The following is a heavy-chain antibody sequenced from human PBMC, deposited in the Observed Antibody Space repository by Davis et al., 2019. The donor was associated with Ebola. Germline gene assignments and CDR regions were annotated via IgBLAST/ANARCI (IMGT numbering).Heavy chain of an antibody. V-gene: IGHV3-23*01. CDR1: GFTFSSYA. CDR3: AKGAHYYYYMDV. CDR2: ISGSGGST. J-gene: IGHJ6*03. Sequence: GESLKISCAASGFTFSSYAMSWVRQAPGKGLEWVSAISGSGGSTYYADSVKGRFTISRDNSKNTLYLQMNSLRAEDTAVYYCAKGAHYYYYMDVWGKGTTVTVSS.